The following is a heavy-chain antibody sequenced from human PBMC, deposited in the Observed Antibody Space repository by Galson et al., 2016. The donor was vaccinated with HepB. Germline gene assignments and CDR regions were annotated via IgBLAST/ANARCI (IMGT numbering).Heavy chain of an antibody. CDR2: INHRGST. V-gene: IGHV4-34*01. J-gene: IGHJ4*02. CDR3: ARDRSSGSGNFGY. Sequence: SETLSLTCAVYGGSFSGYYWSWIRQPPGKGLEWIGEINHRGSTNYNPSLTSRVTISDDTSKNQFSLRLSSVTAADTAVYYCARDRSSGSGNFGYWGQGTLVTVSS. D-gene: IGHD3-10*01. CDR1: GGSFSGYY.